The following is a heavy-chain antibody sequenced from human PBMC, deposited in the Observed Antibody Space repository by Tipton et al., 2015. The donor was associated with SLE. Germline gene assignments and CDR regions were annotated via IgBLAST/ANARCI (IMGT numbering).Heavy chain of an antibody. CDR2: IYTSGST. V-gene: IGHV4-61*02. J-gene: IGHJ4*02. Sequence: LRLSCTVSGGSISSGSYYWSWIRQPAGKGLEWIGRIYTSGSTNYNPSLKSRVTISVDTSKNQFSLKLSSVTAADTAVYYCARDPSGWTWEVDYWGQGTLVTVSS. CDR1: GGSISSGSYY. CDR3: ARDPSGWTWEVDY. D-gene: IGHD6-19*01.